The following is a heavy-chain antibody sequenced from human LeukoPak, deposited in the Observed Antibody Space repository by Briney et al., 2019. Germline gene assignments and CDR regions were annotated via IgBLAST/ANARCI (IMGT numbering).Heavy chain of an antibody. CDR1: GGSFSGYY. V-gene: IGHV4-34*01. CDR3: ARRYYDFWSGYPDAFDI. D-gene: IGHD3-3*01. CDR2: TNHSGNT. J-gene: IGHJ3*02. Sequence: ETLSLTCAVSGGSFSGYYWSWIRQSPGKGLEWIGETNHSGNTNYNPSLKSRVTISMETSKNLFSLKLSSVTAADTAVYYCARRYYDFWSGYPDAFDIWGQGTMVTVSS.